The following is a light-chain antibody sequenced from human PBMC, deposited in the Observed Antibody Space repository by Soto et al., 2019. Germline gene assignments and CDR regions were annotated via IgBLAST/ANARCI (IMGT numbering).Light chain of an antibody. J-gene: IGKJ4*01. CDR1: QDISNY. CDR3: QQYDNLPPT. V-gene: IGKV1-33*01. CDR2: DAS. Sequence: DIQMTQSPSSLSASVGDRVTITCQASQDISNYLNWYQQKPGKAPKLLIYDASNLETGVPSRFSGSGSGTDFTFTIISLQPEDIATYSCQQYDNLPPTFGGGTKVEIK.